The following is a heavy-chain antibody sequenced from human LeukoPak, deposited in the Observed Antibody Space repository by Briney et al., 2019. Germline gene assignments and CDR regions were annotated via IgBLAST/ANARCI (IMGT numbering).Heavy chain of an antibody. D-gene: IGHD6-19*01. J-gene: IGHJ4*02. Sequence: GGSLRLSCAASGFTFSSYDMSWVRQAPGKGLEWVSGLSSGGGSTFYADPVRGRFTISRDNAKNSLYLQMNSLRAEDTAVYYCATALYIAVAYDYWGQGTLVTVSS. CDR1: GFTFSSYD. V-gene: IGHV3-23*01. CDR2: LSSGGGST. CDR3: ATALYIAVAYDY.